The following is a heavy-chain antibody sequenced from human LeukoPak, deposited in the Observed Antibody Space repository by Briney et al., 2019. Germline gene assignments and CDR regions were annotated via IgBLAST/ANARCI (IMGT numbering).Heavy chain of an antibody. D-gene: IGHD5-18*01. CDR3: ARGGYSYGYYYYYYMDV. J-gene: IGHJ6*03. CDR1: EFSVGSNY. CDR2: IYSGGST. Sequence: PGGSLRLSCAASEFSVGSNYMSWVRQAPGKGLEWVSVIYSGGSTYYADSVKGRFTISRDNSKNTLYLQMNSLRAEDTAVYYCARGGYSYGYYYYYYMDVWGKGTTVTISS. V-gene: IGHV3-53*01.